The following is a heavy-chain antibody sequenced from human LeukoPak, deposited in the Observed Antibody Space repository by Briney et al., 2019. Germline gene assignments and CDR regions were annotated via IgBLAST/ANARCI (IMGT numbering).Heavy chain of an antibody. V-gene: IGHV3-30*18. CDR2: ISYDGSNK. D-gene: IGHD2-2*01. CDR3: AKSSCSSTSCSRIDY. CDR1: GFTFSNYG. J-gene: IGHJ4*02. Sequence: SGGSLRLSCAASGFTFSNYGMHWVGQAPGKGLEWVAVISYDGSNKYYADSVKGRFTISRDNSKNTLYLQMNSLRAEDTAVYYCAKSSCSSTSCSRIDYWGQGTLVTVSS.